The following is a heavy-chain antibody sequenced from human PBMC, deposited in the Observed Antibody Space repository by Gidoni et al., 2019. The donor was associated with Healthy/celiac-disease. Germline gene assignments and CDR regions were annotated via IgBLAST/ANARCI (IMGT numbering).Heavy chain of an antibody. CDR2: ISGSGGST. J-gene: IGHJ6*02. V-gene: IGHV3-23*04. CDR3: AKGGYNWNDVSDYYYGMDV. D-gene: IGHD1-20*01. CDR1: GFTFSSYA. Sequence: EVQLVESGGGLVQPGGSLRLSCAASGFTFSSYAMSWVRQAPGKWLEWVSAISGSGGSTYYADSVKGRFTISRDNSKNTLYLQMNSLRAEDTAVYYCAKGGYNWNDVSDYYYGMDVWGQGTTVTVSS.